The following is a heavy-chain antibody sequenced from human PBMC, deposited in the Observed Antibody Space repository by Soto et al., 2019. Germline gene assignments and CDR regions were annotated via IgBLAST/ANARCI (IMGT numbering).Heavy chain of an antibody. CDR1: GFTFSSYA. CDR2: ISGSGGST. V-gene: IGHV3-23*01. J-gene: IGHJ3*02. D-gene: IGHD5-12*01. CDR3: AKYSGYDFPYPDAFDI. Sequence: GGSLRLSCAASGFTFSSYAMSWVRQAPGKGLEWVSAISGSGGSTYYADSVKGRLTISRDNSKNTLYLQMNSLRAEDTAVYYCAKYSGYDFPYPDAFDIWGQGTMVTVSS.